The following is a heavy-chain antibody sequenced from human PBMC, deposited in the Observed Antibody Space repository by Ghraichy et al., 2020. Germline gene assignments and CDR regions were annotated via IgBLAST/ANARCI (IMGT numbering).Heavy chain of an antibody. J-gene: IGHJ6*02. V-gene: IGHV1-18*01. CDR3: ASGLRNYDDMDV. Sequence: ASVKVSCKASGYTFTSYGISWVRQATGQGLEWMGWISAYNGNTNYAQKLQGRVTMTTDTSTSTAYMELRSLRSDDTAVYKCASGLRNYDDMDVWGQGTTVTVS. CDR1: GYTFTSYG. CDR2: ISAYNGNT.